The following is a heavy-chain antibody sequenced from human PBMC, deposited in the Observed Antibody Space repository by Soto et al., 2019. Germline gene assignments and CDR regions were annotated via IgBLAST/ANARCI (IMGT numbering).Heavy chain of an antibody. Sequence: FLTCAVYGGSCSGYYWSWIRQPPGKGLEWIGEINHSGSTNYNPSLKSRVTISVDTSKNQFSLKLSSVTAADTAVYYCARDYGAPDYWGQGTLATV. V-gene: IGHV4-34*01. CDR1: GGSCSGYY. CDR3: ARDYGAPDY. CDR2: INHSGST. D-gene: IGHD4-17*01. J-gene: IGHJ4*02.